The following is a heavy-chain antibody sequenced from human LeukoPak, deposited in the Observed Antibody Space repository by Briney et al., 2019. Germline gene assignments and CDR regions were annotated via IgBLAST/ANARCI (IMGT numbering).Heavy chain of an antibody. V-gene: IGHV4-39*07. CDR3: ARKITFGGVIVSVDY. CDR2: IYYSGST. Sequence: SETLSLTCTVSGGSISSSSYYWGWIRQPPGKGLEWIGSIYYSGSTYYNPSLKSRVTISVDTSKNQFSLKLSSVTAADTAVYYCARKITFGGVIVSVDYWGQGTLVTVSS. J-gene: IGHJ4*02. D-gene: IGHD3-16*02. CDR1: GGSISSSSYY.